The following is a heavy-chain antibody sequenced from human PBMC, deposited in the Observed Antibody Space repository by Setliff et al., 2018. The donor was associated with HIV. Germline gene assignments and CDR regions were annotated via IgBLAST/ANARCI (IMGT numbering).Heavy chain of an antibody. CDR2: IRYDGDNK. D-gene: IGHD4-17*01. Sequence: PGGSLRLSCAASGFTFSDYGMYWVRQAPGKGLEWVAFIRYDGDNKYYADSVKGRFTISRDNSKNTLYLQMNSLRAKDAAVYYCAKDGDYRNGDYDAFDIWGLGTMVTVSS. J-gene: IGHJ3*02. CDR1: GFTFSDYG. CDR3: AKDGDYRNGDYDAFDI. V-gene: IGHV3-30*02.